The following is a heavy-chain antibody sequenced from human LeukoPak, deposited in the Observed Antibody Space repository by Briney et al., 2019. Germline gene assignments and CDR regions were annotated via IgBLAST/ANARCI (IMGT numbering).Heavy chain of an antibody. D-gene: IGHD3-3*01. CDR3: ARDQYYDFWSGYSFDY. J-gene: IGHJ4*02. V-gene: IGHV1-69*04. CDR2: IIPILGIA. Sequence: SVKVSCKASGGTFSSYTIGWVRQAPGQGLEWMGRIIPILGIANYAQKFQGRVTITADKSTSTAYMELSSLRSEDTAVYYCARDQYYDFWSGYSFDYWGQGTLVTVSS. CDR1: GGTFSSYT.